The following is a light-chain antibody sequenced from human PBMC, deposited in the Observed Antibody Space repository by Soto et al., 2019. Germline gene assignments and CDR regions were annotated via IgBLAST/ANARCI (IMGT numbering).Light chain of an antibody. CDR3: SSYTSSSPHYV. CDR2: EVS. CDR1: YKY. J-gene: IGLJ1*01. V-gene: IGLV2-14*01. Sequence: YKYVSWYQQHPGKAPKLMIYEVSNRPSGVSNPFSGSKSGNTASLTISGLQAEDEADFYCSSYTSSSPHYVFETGTKVTVL.